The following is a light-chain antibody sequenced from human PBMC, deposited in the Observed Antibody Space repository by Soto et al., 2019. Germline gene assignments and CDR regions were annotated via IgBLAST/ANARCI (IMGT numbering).Light chain of an antibody. CDR3: HQYESYSPWT. CDR1: QSIRSW. Sequence: DIQITQAPSTLSASVGHRATITCRASQSIRSWMASYQQYPGKAPKRLIYDACSFQSGGTARHCGSSSGAEFTLTISSLQPDDFAAYYCHQYESYSPWTFGQGTKVDIK. V-gene: IGKV1-5*01. CDR2: DAC. J-gene: IGKJ1*01.